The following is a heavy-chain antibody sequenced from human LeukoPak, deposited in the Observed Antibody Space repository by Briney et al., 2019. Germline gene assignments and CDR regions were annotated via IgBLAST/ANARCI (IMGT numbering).Heavy chain of an antibody. Sequence: PSETLSLTCAVSGGSINSSSSYYWGWIRQPPGKGLEWIGSIYYSGSTYHNPSLKSRVTISVDTSKNQFSLKLSSVTAADTAVYYCARLQTYYDYVRGTYRTLRYFDSWGRGTLVTVSS. D-gene: IGHD3-16*02. CDR2: IYYSGST. V-gene: IGHV4-39*01. CDR3: ARLQTYYDYVRGTYRTLRYFDS. CDR1: GGSINSSSSYY. J-gene: IGHJ4*02.